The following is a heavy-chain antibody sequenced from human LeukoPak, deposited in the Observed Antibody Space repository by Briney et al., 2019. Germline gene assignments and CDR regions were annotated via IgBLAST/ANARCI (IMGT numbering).Heavy chain of an antibody. CDR3: ARDCTIPTFYSGSYADY. CDR1: GFTFDDYG. Sequence: PGGSLRLSCAASGFTFDDYGMSWVRQAPGKGLEWVANIKQDGSEKYYVDSVKGRFTISRDNAKNSLYLQMNSLRAEDTAVYYCARDCTIPTFYSGSYADYWGQGTLVTVSS. CDR2: IKQDGSEK. J-gene: IGHJ4*02. D-gene: IGHD1-26*01. V-gene: IGHV3-7*01.